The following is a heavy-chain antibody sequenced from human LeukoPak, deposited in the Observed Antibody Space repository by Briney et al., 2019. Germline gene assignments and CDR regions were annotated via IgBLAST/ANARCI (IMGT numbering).Heavy chain of an antibody. CDR1: GFTFSSYE. D-gene: IGHD3-10*02. Sequence: GXALRXXCAASGFTFSSYEMNWVRQAPGKGLEGVSYISSSGSTIYYADSVKGRFTISRDNAKNSLYLQMNSLRAEDRGVYYCXELGITMIGRVWGKGTTVTISS. J-gene: IGHJ6*04. V-gene: IGHV3-48*03. CDR2: ISSSGSTI. CDR3: XELGITMIGRV.